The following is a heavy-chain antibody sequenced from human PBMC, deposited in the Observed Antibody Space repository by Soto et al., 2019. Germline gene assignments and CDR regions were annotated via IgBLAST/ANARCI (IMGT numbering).Heavy chain of an antibody. D-gene: IGHD3-22*01. J-gene: IGHJ3*02. CDR3: ARDIKLGIVNAFDI. CDR1: GFTFSSYS. V-gene: IGHV3-48*01. CDR2: ISSSSSTI. Sequence: EVQLVESGGGLVQPGGSLRLSCAASGFTFSSYSMNWVRQAPGKGLEWVSYISSSSSTIYYADSVKGRFTISRDNAKNSLYLQMNSLRAEDTAVYYCARDIKLGIVNAFDIWGQGTMVTVSS.